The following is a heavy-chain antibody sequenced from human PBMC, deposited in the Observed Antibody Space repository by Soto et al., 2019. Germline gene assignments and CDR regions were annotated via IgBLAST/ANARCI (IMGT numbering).Heavy chain of an antibody. D-gene: IGHD3-3*01. Sequence: QLQLQESCPGLVKPSETLSLTCTVPGGTISSSSYYWGWIRQPPGKGLEWIGRIDYSGSTYYNPSLKSRVTISVDTSKTQFSLNLSSVTAADTAVYYCARHLSTTFWSDYYYYYGMDVWGQGPTVTVSS. CDR1: GGTISSSSYY. V-gene: IGHV4-39*01. J-gene: IGHJ6*02. CDR3: ARHLSTTFWSDYYYYYGMDV. CDR2: IDYSGST.